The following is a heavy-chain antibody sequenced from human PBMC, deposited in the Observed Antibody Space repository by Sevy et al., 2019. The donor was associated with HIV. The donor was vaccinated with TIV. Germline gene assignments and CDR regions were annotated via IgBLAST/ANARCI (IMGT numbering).Heavy chain of an antibody. CDR3: ARDTAQWPEINGMDV. CDR1: GFTFSSYS. V-gene: IGHV3-21*01. Sequence: GGYLRLSCAASGFTFSSYSMNWVRQAPGKGLEWVSSISSSSSYIYYADSVKGRFTISRDNTKNSLYLQMNSLRAEDTAVYYCARDTAQWPEINGMDVWGQGTTVTVSS. J-gene: IGHJ6*02. CDR2: ISSSSSYI. D-gene: IGHD6-19*01.